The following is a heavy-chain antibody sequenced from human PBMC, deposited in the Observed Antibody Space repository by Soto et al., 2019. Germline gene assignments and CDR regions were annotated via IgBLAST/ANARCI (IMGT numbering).Heavy chain of an antibody. CDR2: INHSGST. D-gene: IGHD3-10*01. CDR3: ARGDYGSGSYYDY. V-gene: IGHV4-34*01. Sequence: PSETLSLTCAVCGGSFSGYYWSWIRQPPGKGLEWIGEINHSGSTNYNPSLKSRVTISVDTSKNQFSLKLSSVTAADTAVYYCARGDYGSGSYYDYWGQGTLVTVSS. CDR1: GGSFSGYY. J-gene: IGHJ4*02.